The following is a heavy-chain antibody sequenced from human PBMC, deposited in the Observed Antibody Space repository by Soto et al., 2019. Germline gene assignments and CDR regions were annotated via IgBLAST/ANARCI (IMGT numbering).Heavy chain of an antibody. D-gene: IGHD1-26*01. V-gene: IGHV4-61*01. CDR2: IYYSGST. Sequence: QVQLQESGPGLVKPSETLSLTCTVSGGSVSSGSYYWSWIRQPPGKGLEWIGYIYYSGSTNYNPSLKSRVTISVDTSKNQFSRKLSSVTAADTAVYYCARVTVGARAGYFDLWGRGTLVTVSS. CDR1: GGSVSSGSYY. J-gene: IGHJ2*01. CDR3: ARVTVGARAGYFDL.